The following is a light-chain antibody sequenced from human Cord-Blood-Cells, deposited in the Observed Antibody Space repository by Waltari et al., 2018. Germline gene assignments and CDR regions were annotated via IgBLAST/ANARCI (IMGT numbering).Light chain of an antibody. CDR1: QSVSSSY. J-gene: IGKJ3*01. Sequence: EIVLTQSPGPLSLSPGERATLSCRASQSVSSSYLAWYQQKPGQAPRLLIYGASSRATGIPDMFSGSGSGTDFTLTISRLEPEDFAVYYCQQYGSSPTFGPGTKVDIK. CDR3: QQYGSSPT. CDR2: GAS. V-gene: IGKV3-20*01.